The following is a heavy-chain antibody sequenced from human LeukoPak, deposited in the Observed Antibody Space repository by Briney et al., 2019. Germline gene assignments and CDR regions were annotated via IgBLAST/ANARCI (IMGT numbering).Heavy chain of an antibody. CDR3: ARDFTR. D-gene: IGHD3-3*01. CDR1: GGSFSGYH. J-gene: IGHJ4*02. V-gene: IGHV4-34*01. CDR2: ISHSGSI. Sequence: SETLSLTCAVYGGSFSGYHWIWIRQPPGKGLEWIGEISHSGSINYNPSLKSRVIISVDTSKNQFSLKLNSVTAADTAVYYCARDFTRWGQGTLVTVSS.